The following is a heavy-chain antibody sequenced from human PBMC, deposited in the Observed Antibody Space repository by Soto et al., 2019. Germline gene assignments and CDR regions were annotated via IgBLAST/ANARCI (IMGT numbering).Heavy chain of an antibody. J-gene: IGHJ4*02. CDR3: ARSPRSSPYFDY. CDR1: GYTFSNFW. D-gene: IGHD6-13*01. V-gene: IGHV5-51*01. Sequence: PGESLKISCQCSGYTFSNFWIAWVRQLPGKVLERMGIIYPGDYETRYSPSFHGKVTISADRSIGTAYLQWSSLEASDSAFYFCARSPRSSPYFDYWGQGXLVTVYS. CDR2: IYPGDYET.